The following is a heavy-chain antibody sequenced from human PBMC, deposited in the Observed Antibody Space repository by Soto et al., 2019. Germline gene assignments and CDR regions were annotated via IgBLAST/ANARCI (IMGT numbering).Heavy chain of an antibody. V-gene: IGHV5-51*01. D-gene: IGHD3-10*01. CDR2: IYPGDSDT. CDR3: ASITMVRGPTSHYYYYYGMDV. J-gene: IGHJ6*02. Sequence: GESLKISCKGSGYSFTSYWIGWVRQMPGKGLEWMGIIYPGDSDTRYSPSFQGQVTISADKSISTAYLQWSSLKASDTAMYYCASITMVRGPTSHYYYYYGMDVWGQGTTVTVSS. CDR1: GYSFTSYW.